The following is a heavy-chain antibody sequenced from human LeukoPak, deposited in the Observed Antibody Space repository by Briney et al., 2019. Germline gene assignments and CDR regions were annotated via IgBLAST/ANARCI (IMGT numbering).Heavy chain of an antibody. CDR3: ARVMGIAAAGSQGGFDP. V-gene: IGHV1-18*01. CDR2: ISAYNGNT. J-gene: IGHJ5*02. D-gene: IGHD6-13*01. CDR1: GYTFTSYG. Sequence: ASVKVSCKASGYTFTSYGISWVRQAPGQGLEWMGWISAYNGNTNYAQKLQGRVTMTTDTSTSTAYMELRSLRSDDTAVYYCARVMGIAAAGSQGGFDPWGQGTLVTVSS.